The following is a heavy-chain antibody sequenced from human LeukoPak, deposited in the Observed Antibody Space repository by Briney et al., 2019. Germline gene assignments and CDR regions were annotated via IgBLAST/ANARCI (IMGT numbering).Heavy chain of an antibody. CDR1: GGSISSYY. J-gene: IGHJ4*02. Sequence: PSETLSLTCTVSGGSISSYYWSWIRQPPGRGLEWIGYIYYSGTTSYNASLKSRVTMSVDTSKNQFSLNLNSVTAADTAVYYCARRSSWYRGYFDYWGQGTLVTVSS. D-gene: IGHD6-13*01. V-gene: IGHV4-59*01. CDR2: IYYSGTT. CDR3: ARRSSWYRGYFDY.